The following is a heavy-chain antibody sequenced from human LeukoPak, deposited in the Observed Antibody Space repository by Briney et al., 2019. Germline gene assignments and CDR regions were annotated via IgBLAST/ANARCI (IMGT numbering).Heavy chain of an antibody. V-gene: IGHV3-23*01. J-gene: IGHJ3*02. CDR1: GFTFSAYA. D-gene: IGHD1/OR15-1a*01. Sequence: GGSLRLSCTASGFTFSAYAMSWVRQAPGKGLEWVSAISGGVSGVTTYYADSVKGRFTISRDNAKNSLYLQMSSLRAEDTAFYYCAKEGLEHDAFDIWGQGTMVTVSS. CDR2: ISGGVSGVTT. CDR3: AKEGLEHDAFDI.